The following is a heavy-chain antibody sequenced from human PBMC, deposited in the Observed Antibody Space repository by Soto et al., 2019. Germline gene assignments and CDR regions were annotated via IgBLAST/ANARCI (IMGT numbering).Heavy chain of an antibody. D-gene: IGHD3-3*01. J-gene: IGHJ4*02. Sequence: ASVKVSCKASGYTFTSYDINWVRQATGQGLEWMGWMSPNSGNTGYAQKFQGRVTMTRNTPISTAYMELSSLRSEDTAVYYCARGSSYYDFWSGYNDFDYWGQGTLVTVSS. CDR2: MSPNSGNT. V-gene: IGHV1-8*01. CDR1: GYTFTSYD. CDR3: ARGSSYYDFWSGYNDFDY.